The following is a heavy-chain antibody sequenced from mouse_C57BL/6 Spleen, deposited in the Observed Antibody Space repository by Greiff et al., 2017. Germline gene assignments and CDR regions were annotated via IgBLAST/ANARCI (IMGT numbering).Heavy chain of an antibody. CDR1: GYTFTSYW. CDR3: ARWENGSLYCDY. CDR2: IDPSDSYT. J-gene: IGHJ2*01. D-gene: IGHD1-1*01. Sequence: QVQLQQPGAELVMPGASVKLSCKASGYTFTSYWMHWVKQRPGQGLEWIGEIDPSDSYTNYNQKFKGKSTLTVDKSSSTAYMQLSSLTSEDSAVYYCARWENGSLYCDYWGQGTTLTVSS. V-gene: IGHV1-69*01.